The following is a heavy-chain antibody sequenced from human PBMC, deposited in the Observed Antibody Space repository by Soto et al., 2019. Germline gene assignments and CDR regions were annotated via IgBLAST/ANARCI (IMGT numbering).Heavy chain of an antibody. Sequence: SETLSLTCTVSGGSISSGGYYWSWIRQHPGKGLEWIGYIYYSGSTYYNPSLKSRVTISVDTSKNQFSLRAEDTAVYYCAKDLVSVEDGYPIKLGMDVWGQGTTVTVSS. D-gene: IGHD5-12*01. CDR1: GGSISSGGYY. CDR3: AKDLVSVEDGYPIKLGMDV. J-gene: IGHJ6*02. CDR2: IYYSGST. V-gene: IGHV4-31*03.